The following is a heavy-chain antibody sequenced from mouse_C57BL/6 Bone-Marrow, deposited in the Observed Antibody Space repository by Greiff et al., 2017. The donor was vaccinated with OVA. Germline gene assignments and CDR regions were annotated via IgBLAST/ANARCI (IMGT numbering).Heavy chain of an antibody. D-gene: IGHD2-10*02. Sequence: EVHLVESGPVLVKPGASVKMSCKASGYTFTDYYMNWVKQSHGKSLEWIGVINPYNGGTSYNQKFKGKATLTVDKSSSTAYMELNSLTSEDSAVYYCARYGNSVYWGQGTTLTVSS. V-gene: IGHV1-19*01. CDR3: ARYGNSVY. CDR2: INPYNGGT. CDR1: GYTFTDYY. J-gene: IGHJ2*01.